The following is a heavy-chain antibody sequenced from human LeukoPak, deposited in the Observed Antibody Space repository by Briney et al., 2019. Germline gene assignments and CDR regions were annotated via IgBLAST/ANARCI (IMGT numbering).Heavy chain of an antibody. J-gene: IGHJ4*02. V-gene: IGHV1-2*02. CDR1: GYTFTGYY. Sequence: ASVKVSCKASGYTFTGYYMHWVRQAPGQGLEWMGWINPNSGGTNYAQKFQGRVTMTRDTSISTAYMELSRLRSDDTAVYYCARDGGYSYGNEDDYWGQGTLVTVSS. CDR3: ARDGGYSYGNEDDY. CDR2: INPNSGGT. D-gene: IGHD5-18*01.